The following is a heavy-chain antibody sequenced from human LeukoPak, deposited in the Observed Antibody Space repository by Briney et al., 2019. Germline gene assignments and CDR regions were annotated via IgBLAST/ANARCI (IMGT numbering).Heavy chain of an antibody. J-gene: IGHJ6*04. CDR2: IYYSGST. Sequence: PSETLSLTCTVSGGSISTDYWSWIRQPPGKGLEWIGYIYYSGSTNYNPSLKSRVTISVDTSKNQFSLKLSSVTAADTAVYYCARENYYGSGKLDVWGKGTTVTISS. CDR1: GGSISTDY. D-gene: IGHD3-10*01. V-gene: IGHV4-59*12. CDR3: ARENYYGSGKLDV.